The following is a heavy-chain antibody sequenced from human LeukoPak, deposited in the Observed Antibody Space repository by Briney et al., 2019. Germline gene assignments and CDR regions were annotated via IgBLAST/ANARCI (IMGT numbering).Heavy chain of an antibody. CDR3: ARRDDSSGYPVNY. J-gene: IGHJ4*02. Sequence: GESLKISCXGSGYSFTSYWIGWVRQMPGKGLEWMGIIYPGDSDTRYSPSFQGQVTISADKSISTAYLQWSGLKASDTAMYYCARRDDSSGYPVNYWGQGTLVTVSS. V-gene: IGHV5-51*01. D-gene: IGHD3-22*01. CDR1: GYSFTSYW. CDR2: IYPGDSDT.